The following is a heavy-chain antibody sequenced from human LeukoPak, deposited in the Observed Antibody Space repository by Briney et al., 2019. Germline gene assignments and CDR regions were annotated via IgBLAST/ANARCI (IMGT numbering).Heavy chain of an antibody. J-gene: IGHJ4*02. Sequence: GSLRLSCAASGFTLSTYWMHWVRQAPGKGLEWVANIKDDGSVKNHVDSLKGRFSISRDNARNSLYLQISSLRAEDTAVYYCAREVVATASAFDCWGQGTLVTVSS. D-gene: IGHD2-21*01. V-gene: IGHV3-7*03. CDR3: AREVVATASAFDC. CDR1: GFTLSTYW. CDR2: IKDDGSVK.